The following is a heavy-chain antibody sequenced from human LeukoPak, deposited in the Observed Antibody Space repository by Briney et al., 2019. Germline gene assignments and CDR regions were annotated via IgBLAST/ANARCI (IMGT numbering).Heavy chain of an antibody. J-gene: IGHJ4*02. CDR2: INTNTGNP. V-gene: IGHV7-4-1*02. CDR3: ARGPPNDYNYGTIYY. CDR1: GYTLTTYA. D-gene: IGHD5-18*01. Sequence: ASVKVSCKASGYTLTTYAINWVRQAPGQGLEWMGWINTNTGNPTYAQGFTGRFVLSLDTSVSTAYLQITSLKAEDTAVYYCARGPPNDYNYGTIYYWGQGTLVTVSS.